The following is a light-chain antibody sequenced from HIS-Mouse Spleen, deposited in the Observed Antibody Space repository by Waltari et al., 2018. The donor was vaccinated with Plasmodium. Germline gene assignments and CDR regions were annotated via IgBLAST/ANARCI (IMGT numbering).Light chain of an antibody. J-gene: IGKJ5*01. V-gene: IGKV1-9*01. CDR2: AAS. CDR3: QQLNSYPPT. CDR1: QGISSY. Sequence: DIQLIQCQSFLSASVGDRVNLTCRASQGISSYLPWYQQKPGKAPKLLIYAASTLQSGVPSRFSGSGSGTEFTLTISSLQPEDFATYYCQQLNSYPPTFGQGTRLEIK.